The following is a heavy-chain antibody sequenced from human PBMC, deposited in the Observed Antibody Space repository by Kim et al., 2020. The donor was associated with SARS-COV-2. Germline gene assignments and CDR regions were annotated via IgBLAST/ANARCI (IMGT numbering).Heavy chain of an antibody. J-gene: IGHJ3*02. D-gene: IGHD3-10*01. V-gene: IGHV3-64*01. Sequence: YANSVKGRFTISRDNSKNTLYLQMGSLRAEDMAVYYCARDRGGGSSSFDIWGQGTMVTVSS. CDR3: ARDRGGGSSSFDI.